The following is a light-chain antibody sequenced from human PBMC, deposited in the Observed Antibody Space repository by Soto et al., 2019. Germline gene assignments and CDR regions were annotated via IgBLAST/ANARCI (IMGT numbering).Light chain of an antibody. CDR1: QTVSNKY. V-gene: IGKV3-20*01. J-gene: IGKJ1*01. CDR3: QHYGASRWT. Sequence: EVVLTQSPDTLSLSTGERATLSCRTSQTVSNKYLTWYQQKPGQPPRLLTYGASSRATGVPDRFSGSGSGTDFTLTISRLEPEDFGMYYCQHYGASRWTFGQGTKVDIK. CDR2: GAS.